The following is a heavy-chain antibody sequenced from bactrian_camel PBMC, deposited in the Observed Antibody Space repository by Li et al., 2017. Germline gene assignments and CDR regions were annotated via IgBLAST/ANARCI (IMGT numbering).Heavy chain of an antibody. D-gene: IGHD5*01. V-gene: IGHV3S53*01. CDR2: VDTDGRT. CDR1: GNSNYC. J-gene: IGHJ4*01. Sequence: HVQLVESGGGSVQAGGSLRLSCRVSGNSNYCMAWFRQTPGKKREGVAAVDTDGRTTYEDSAQGRFTISRDNAKNTLYLQMNNLLPEDTAMYYCAVDGWGARCSGVGWYRLGQGTQVTVS.